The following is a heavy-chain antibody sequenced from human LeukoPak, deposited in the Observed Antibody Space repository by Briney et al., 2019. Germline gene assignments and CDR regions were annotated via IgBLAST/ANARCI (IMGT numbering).Heavy chain of an antibody. J-gene: IGHJ6*02. V-gene: IGHV3-7*03. CDR1: GFTFRNYW. Sequence: PGGSLRLSCAASGFTFRNYWMSWVRQAPGEGLEWVANIRPDGSQKYYVDSARGRFTIPRDNAKSSLYLQMSSLRPEDTATYYCARDFQPRYCSSSSCSPAWGQGTTVTVSS. CDR3: ARDFQPRYCSSSSCSPA. CDR2: IRPDGSQK. D-gene: IGHD2-2*01.